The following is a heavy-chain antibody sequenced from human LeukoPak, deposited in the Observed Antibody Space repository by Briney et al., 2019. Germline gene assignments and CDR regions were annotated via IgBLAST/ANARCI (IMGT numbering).Heavy chain of an antibody. Sequence: SETLSLTCTVSGYSISSGYYWGWIRQPPGKGLEWIGSIYHSGSTYYNPSLKSRVIISVDTSKNQFSLKLSSVTAADTAVYYCARDLSSYGTGGYWGQGTLVTVSS. CDR3: ARDLSSYGTGGY. D-gene: IGHD5-18*01. J-gene: IGHJ4*02. CDR2: IYHSGST. V-gene: IGHV4-38-2*02. CDR1: GYSISSGYY.